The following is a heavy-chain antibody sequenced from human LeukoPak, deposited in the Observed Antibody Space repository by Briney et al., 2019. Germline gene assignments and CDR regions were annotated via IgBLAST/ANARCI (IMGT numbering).Heavy chain of an antibody. D-gene: IGHD5-12*01. CDR3: AREYSGFDY. CDR1: GDPISSHSDY. J-gene: IGHJ4*02. Sequence: SKTLSLTCTVSGDPISSHSDYKWTWIRQPPGKGLEWFGYSYHISSTNYNPSLKSRVTILVDTSKNQFSLKLTSVTAADTAVYYCAREYSGFDYWGQGTLVTVSS. V-gene: IGHV4-61*08. CDR2: SYHISST.